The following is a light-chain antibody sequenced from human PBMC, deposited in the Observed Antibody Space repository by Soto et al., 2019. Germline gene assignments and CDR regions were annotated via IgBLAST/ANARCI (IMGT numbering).Light chain of an antibody. CDR1: QIGSSTN. V-gene: IGKV3-20*01. CDR2: GAS. J-gene: IGKJ1*01. CDR3: QQYGSSPRT. Sequence: FQQSTSPQALSRQHGATLSGRGTQIGSSTNLSWYWQKPGQAPRLLIYGASTRATGIPDRFSGSGSGTDFTLTISRLEPEDFAVYYCQQYGSSPRTFGQGAKVDIK.